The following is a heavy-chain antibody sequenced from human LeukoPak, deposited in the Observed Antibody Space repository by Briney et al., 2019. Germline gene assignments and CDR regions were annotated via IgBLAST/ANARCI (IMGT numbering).Heavy chain of an antibody. D-gene: IGHD2-15*01. Sequence: SVKLSCKASGGTFSSYAISWVRQAPGQGLEWMAGIIPIFGTANYAQKVQGRVTITTDECTSTAYMELSSLRSEDTAVYYCATMLYCSGGSCYQPGDYYYYYRDVWGKGTTVTVSS. V-gene: IGHV1-69*05. CDR1: GGTFSSYA. J-gene: IGHJ6*03. CDR2: IIPIFGTA. CDR3: ATMLYCSGGSCYQPGDYYYYYRDV.